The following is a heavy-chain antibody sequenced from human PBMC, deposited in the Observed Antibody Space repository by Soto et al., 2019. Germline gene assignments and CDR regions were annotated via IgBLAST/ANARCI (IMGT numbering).Heavy chain of an antibody. V-gene: IGHV4-30-2*01. Sequence: QLHLQESGSGLVKPSQTLSLTCAVSGDAISSGGYSWTWIRQPAGKGLEWIGCIYHSGSTYYNQSLKSRVTISVDRSKSQFSLKLSSVTAADTAVYYCARGIVVVPAAYFDYWGQGTLVTVTS. CDR2: IYHSGST. CDR1: GDAISSGGYS. J-gene: IGHJ4*02. D-gene: IGHD2-2*01. CDR3: ARGIVVVPAAYFDY.